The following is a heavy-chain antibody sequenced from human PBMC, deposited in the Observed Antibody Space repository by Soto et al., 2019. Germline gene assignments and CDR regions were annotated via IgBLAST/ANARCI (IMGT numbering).Heavy chain of an antibody. CDR1: GYTFTSYG. Sequence: GASVKVSCKASGYTFTSYGISWVRQAPGQGLEWMGIINPSGGSTSYAQKFQGRVTMTRDTSTSTVYMELSSLRSEDTAVYYCATPSVKAADKYYYYYGMDVWGQGTTVTVSS. J-gene: IGHJ6*02. CDR3: ATPSVKAADKYYYYYGMDV. CDR2: INPSGGST. D-gene: IGHD6-13*01. V-gene: IGHV1-46*01.